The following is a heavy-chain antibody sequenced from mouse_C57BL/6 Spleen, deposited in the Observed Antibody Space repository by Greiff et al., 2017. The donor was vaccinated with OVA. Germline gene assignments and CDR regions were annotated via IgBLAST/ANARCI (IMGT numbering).Heavy chain of an antibody. D-gene: IGHD2-4*01. Sequence: QVQLKQPGAELVKPGASVKLSCKASGYTFTSYWMHWVKQRPGQGLEWIGMIHPNSGSTNYNEKFKSKATLTVDKSSSTAYMQLSSLTSEDSAVYYCARSQYDYDRPYAMDYWGQGTSVTVSS. CDR2: IHPNSGST. CDR3: ARSQYDYDRPYAMDY. CDR1: GYTFTSYW. J-gene: IGHJ4*01. V-gene: IGHV1-64*01.